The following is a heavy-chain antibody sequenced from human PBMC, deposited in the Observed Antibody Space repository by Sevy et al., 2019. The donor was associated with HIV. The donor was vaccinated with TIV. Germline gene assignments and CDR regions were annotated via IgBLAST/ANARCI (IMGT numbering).Heavy chain of an antibody. CDR1: GYMFIAYF. J-gene: IGHJ4*02. Sequence: ASVKVSCKASGYMFIAYFIHWVRQAPGQGLEWMGRINPNSGDTNYAQKFQGRVTMTRDTSINTVYRELGRLTSDDTAVYSCARVLYYDSTAYYFDYWGQGTLVTVSS. D-gene: IGHD3-22*01. CDR2: INPNSGDT. V-gene: IGHV1-2*06. CDR3: ARVLYYDSTAYYFDY.